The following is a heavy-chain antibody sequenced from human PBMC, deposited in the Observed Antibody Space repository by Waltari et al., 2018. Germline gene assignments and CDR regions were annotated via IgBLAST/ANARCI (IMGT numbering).Heavy chain of an antibody. V-gene: IGHV4-30-2*01. CDR2: IYHSGST. CDR1: GGSISSGGYS. CDR3: ARVTSGSYSYYFDY. D-gene: IGHD1-26*01. Sequence: QLQLQESGSGLVKPSQTLSLTCAVSGGSISSGGYSWSWIRQPPGKGLEWIGYIYHSGSTYYNPSLKSRVTISVDRSKNQFSLKLSSVTAADTAVYYCARVTSGSYSYYFDYWGQGTLVTVSS. J-gene: IGHJ4*02.